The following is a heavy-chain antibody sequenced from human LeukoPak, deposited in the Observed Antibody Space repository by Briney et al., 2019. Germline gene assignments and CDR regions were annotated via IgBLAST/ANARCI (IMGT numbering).Heavy chain of an antibody. Sequence: SQTLSLTCTVSGGSISSGGYYWSWIRQHPGKGLEWIGYIYTSGSTNYNPSLKSRVTMSVDTSKNQFSLKLSSVTAADTAVYYCARLWVGAFDIWGQGTMVTVSS. J-gene: IGHJ3*02. CDR3: ARLWVGAFDI. D-gene: IGHD1-26*01. CDR2: IYTSGST. V-gene: IGHV4-31*03. CDR1: GGSISSGGYY.